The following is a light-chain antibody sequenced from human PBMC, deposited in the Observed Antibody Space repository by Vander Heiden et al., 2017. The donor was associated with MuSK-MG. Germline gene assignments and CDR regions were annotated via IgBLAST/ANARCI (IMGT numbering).Light chain of an antibody. V-gene: IGLV1-40*01. CDR1: SSNLGAGSD. J-gene: IGLJ2*01. CDR2: GNN. Sequence: SVLTPPPSVSGAPGQRVTISCTGSSSNLGAGSDLHWCPQVPGTAPKLLIYGNNNRHAGGADRVSGSKSGTSAAMAITGLQAEEEADDHCQSNERSRNGARIFGGGTKRTVL. CDR3: QSNERSRNGARI.